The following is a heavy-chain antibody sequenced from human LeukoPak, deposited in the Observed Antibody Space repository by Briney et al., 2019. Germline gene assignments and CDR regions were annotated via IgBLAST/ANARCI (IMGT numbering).Heavy chain of an antibody. V-gene: IGHV3-74*01. Sequence: GESLKISCIASGFSLRNYWMHWVRQAPGKGLVWASRICSDGTCTNYADSVKGRFTISRDNAKNTLYLQMNSLSGDDTGVYYCARDPYGGRAVDYWGQGTLVSVSS. CDR3: ARDPYGGRAVDY. D-gene: IGHD4-23*01. CDR2: ICSDGTCT. CDR1: GFSLRNYW. J-gene: IGHJ4*02.